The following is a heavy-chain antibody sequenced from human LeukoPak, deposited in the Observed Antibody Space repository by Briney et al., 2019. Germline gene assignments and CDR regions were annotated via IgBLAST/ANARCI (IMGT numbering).Heavy chain of an antibody. CDR3: ARRSSGYSFDY. D-gene: IGHD3-22*01. CDR2: INPNSGGT. CDR1: GYTFTGYY. V-gene: IGHV1-2*02. J-gene: IGHJ4*02. Sequence: ASVKVSCKASGYTFTGYYMHWVRQAPGQGLEWMGWINPNSGGTNYAQEFQGRVTMTRDTSISTAYMELSRLRSDDTAVYYCARRSSGYSFDYWGQGTLVTVSS.